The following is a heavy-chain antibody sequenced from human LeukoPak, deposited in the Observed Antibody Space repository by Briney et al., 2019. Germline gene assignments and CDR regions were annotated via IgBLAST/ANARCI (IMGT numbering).Heavy chain of an antibody. CDR3: ASTYYDILTGSEDYYFDY. D-gene: IGHD3-9*01. V-gene: IGHV4-61*02. Sequence: SETLSLTCTVSGGSISSGSYYWSWIRQPAGKGLEWIGRIYTSGSTNYNPSLKSRVTISVDTSKNQFSLKLSSVTAADTAVYYCASTYYDILTGSEDYYFDYWGQGTLVTVSS. CDR1: GGSISSGSYY. J-gene: IGHJ4*02. CDR2: IYTSGST.